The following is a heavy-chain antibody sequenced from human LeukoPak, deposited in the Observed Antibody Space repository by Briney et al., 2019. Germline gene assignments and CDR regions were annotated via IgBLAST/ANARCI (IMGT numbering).Heavy chain of an antibody. CDR3: AREPRADSSGYYYGYFDY. Sequence: SVKVSCKASGGTFSSYAISWVRQAPGQGLEWMGRIIPIFGIANYAQEFQGRVTITADKSTSTAYMELSSLRSEDTAVYYCAREPRADSSGYYYGYFDYWGQGTLVTVSS. CDR1: GGTFSSYA. V-gene: IGHV1-69*04. D-gene: IGHD3-22*01. CDR2: IIPIFGIA. J-gene: IGHJ4*02.